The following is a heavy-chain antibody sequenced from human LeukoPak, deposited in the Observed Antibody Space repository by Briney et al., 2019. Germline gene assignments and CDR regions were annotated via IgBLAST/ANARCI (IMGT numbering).Heavy chain of an antibody. D-gene: IGHD1-7*01. CDR2: IYTSGST. V-gene: IGHV4-4*07. J-gene: IGHJ4*02. Sequence: PSETLSLTCTVSGGSISSYYWGWIRQPAGKGLEWIGRIYTSGSTNYNPSLKSRVTISVDKSKNQFSLKLSSVTAADTAVYYCAIDHGTGTNYYFDYWGQGTLVTVSS. CDR3: AIDHGTGTNYYFDY. CDR1: GGSISSYY.